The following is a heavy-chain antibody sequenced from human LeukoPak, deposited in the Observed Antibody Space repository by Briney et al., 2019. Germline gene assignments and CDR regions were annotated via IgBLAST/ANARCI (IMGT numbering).Heavy chain of an antibody. CDR1: GFTFSSYA. J-gene: IGHJ6*02. Sequence: QPGGSLRLSCAASGFTFSSYAMSWVRQAPGKGLEWVSAISGSGGSTYYADSVKGRFTISRDNSKNTLYLQMNSLRAEDTAVYYCAKDPTYFMWELQTNYYYYGMDVWGQGTTVTVSS. V-gene: IGHV3-23*01. CDR2: ISGSGGST. D-gene: IGHD1-26*01. CDR3: AKDPTYFMWELQTNYYYYGMDV.